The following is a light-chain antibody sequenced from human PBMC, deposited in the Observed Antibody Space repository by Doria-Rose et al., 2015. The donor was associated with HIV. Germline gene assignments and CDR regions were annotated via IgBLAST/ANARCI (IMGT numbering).Light chain of an antibody. J-gene: IGKJ5*01. Sequence: TQSPGTLSLSPGERATLSCRASQRVQSSYLAWYQHKPGQAPRLLIYDASTRTTGIPDRFSGSGYGTDCTLTISRLEPEDVAVYYCQQYGTSRGTFGQGTRLEIK. V-gene: IGKV3-20*01. CDR2: DAS. CDR3: QQYGTSRGT. CDR1: QRVQSSY.